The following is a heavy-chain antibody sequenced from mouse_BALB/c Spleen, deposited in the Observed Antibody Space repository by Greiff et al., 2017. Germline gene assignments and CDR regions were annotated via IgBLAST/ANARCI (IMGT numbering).Heavy chain of an antibody. Sequence: VQLQQSGAELVRPGTSVKVSCKASGYAFTNYLIEWVKQRPGQGLEWIGVINPGSGGTNYNEKFKGKATLTADKSSSTAYMQLSSLTSDDSAVYFCARGGLRRGDYFDYWGEGTTLTVSS. V-gene: IGHV1-54*01. CDR1: GYAFTNYL. CDR3: ARGGLRRGDYFDY. D-gene: IGHD2-2*01. CDR2: INPGSGGT. J-gene: IGHJ2*01.